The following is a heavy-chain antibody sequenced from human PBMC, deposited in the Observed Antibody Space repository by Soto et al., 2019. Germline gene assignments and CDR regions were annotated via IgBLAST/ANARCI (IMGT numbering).Heavy chain of an antibody. Sequence: VSLKVPWGGAGDRLAAHWGNCMRKMPGKGLEWMGRIDPRQSYFNYNPSFPGHVTISADKSTSKAYLQWNSLEASDTAIYYCAVYSSSWFGDGRLDSWVPGTLVTVSS. V-gene: IGHV5-10-1*01. CDR2: IDPRQSYF. D-gene: IGHD6-13*01. CDR3: AVYSSSWFGDGRLDS. CDR1: GDRLAAHW. J-gene: IGHJ4*02.